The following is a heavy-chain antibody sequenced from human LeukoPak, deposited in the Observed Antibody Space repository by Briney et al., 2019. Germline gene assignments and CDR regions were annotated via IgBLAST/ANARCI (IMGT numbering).Heavy chain of an antibody. J-gene: IGHJ4*02. CDR1: GGSISTSNYY. Sequence: PSETLSLTCTVSGGSISTSNYYWGWIRQPPGKGLEWIGSIYYSGSTYYNPSLKSRVTIAVDTSKNQFSLKLSSVTAADTAVYYCASGGYYGSGSYYRLYYFDYWGQGTLVTVSS. D-gene: IGHD3-10*01. CDR3: ASGGYYGSGSYYRLYYFDY. V-gene: IGHV4-39*01. CDR2: IYYSGST.